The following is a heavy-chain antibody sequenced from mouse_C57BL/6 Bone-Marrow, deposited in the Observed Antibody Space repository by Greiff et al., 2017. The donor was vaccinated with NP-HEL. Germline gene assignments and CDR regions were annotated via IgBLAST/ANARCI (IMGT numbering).Heavy chain of an antibody. V-gene: IGHV1-81*01. CDR1: GYTFTSYG. CDR3: ARSYPGYAMDY. J-gene: IGHJ4*01. CDR2: IYPRSGNT. Sequence: QVQLQQSGAELARPGASVKLSCKASGYTFTSYGISWVKQRTGQGLEWIGEIYPRSGNTYYNEKFKGKATLTADKSSSTAYMELRSLTSEDSAVYFCARSYPGYAMDYWGKGTSVTVSS. D-gene: IGHD5-1-1*01.